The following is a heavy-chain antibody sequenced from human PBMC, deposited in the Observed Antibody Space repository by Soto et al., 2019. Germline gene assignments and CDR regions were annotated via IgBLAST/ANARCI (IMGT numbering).Heavy chain of an antibody. CDR1: GGSISSSSYY. Sequence: QLQLQESGPGLVKPSETLSLTCTVSGGSISSSSYYWGWIRQPPGKGLEWIGSIYYSGSTYHNPSLNSRVTISVDTSKTQFSLNLSSVTAADTAVYYCARHRNYYYYGMDVWGQGTTVTVSS. CDR2: IYYSGST. CDR3: ARHRNYYYYGMDV. V-gene: IGHV4-39*01. J-gene: IGHJ6*02.